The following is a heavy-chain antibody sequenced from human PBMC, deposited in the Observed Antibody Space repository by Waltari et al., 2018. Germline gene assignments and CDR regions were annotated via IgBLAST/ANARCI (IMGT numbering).Heavy chain of an antibody. CDR3: ARLYYDILTGDGWYFDL. V-gene: IGHV4-38-2*01. Sequence: QVQLQESGPGLVKPSETLSLTCAVSGYSISSGYYWGWIRQPPGKGLEWIGSIYHSGSTYYTPSLKSRVTISVDTSKNQFSLKLSSVTAADTAVYYCARLYYDILTGDGWYFDLWGRGTLVTVSS. CDR1: GYSISSGYY. D-gene: IGHD3-9*01. J-gene: IGHJ2*01. CDR2: IYHSGST.